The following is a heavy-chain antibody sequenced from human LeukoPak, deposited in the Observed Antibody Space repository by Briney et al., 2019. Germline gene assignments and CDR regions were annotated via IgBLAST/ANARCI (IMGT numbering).Heavy chain of an antibody. Sequence: EASVKVSCKASGYTFSRYYMHWVRQAPGQGLEWMGIISPSGGSTTYAQKFQGRVTMTRDTSTSTVYMELSSLRSDDTGVYYCARVTCPGGDCYYYYGLDVWGQGTTVTVSS. CDR1: GYTFSRYY. D-gene: IGHD2-21*02. V-gene: IGHV1-46*01. CDR3: ARVTCPGGDCYYYYGLDV. J-gene: IGHJ6*02. CDR2: ISPSGGST.